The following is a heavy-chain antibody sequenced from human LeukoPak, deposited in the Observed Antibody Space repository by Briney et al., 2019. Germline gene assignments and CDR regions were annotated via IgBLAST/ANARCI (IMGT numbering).Heavy chain of an antibody. J-gene: IGHJ4*02. Sequence: PGGSLRLSCAASGFTFSDYWMSWVRQAPGKGLEWVANIKQDGSEKHYVDSVKGRFTISRDNAKNSLYLQMNSLRAGDTAVYYCARDLYGDYSPFDYWGQGTLVTVSS. CDR3: ARDLYGDYSPFDY. D-gene: IGHD4-17*01. CDR2: IKQDGSEK. V-gene: IGHV3-7*04. CDR1: GFTFSDYW.